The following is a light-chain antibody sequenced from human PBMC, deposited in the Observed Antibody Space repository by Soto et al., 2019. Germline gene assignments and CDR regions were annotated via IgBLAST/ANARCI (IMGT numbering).Light chain of an antibody. CDR1: QTISSW. Sequence: DIQMTQSPSTLSGSVGDRVTITCRASQTISSWLAWYQQKPGKAPKLLIYKASTLKSGVPSRFSGSGSGTDFTLKISRVEAEDVGVYYCMQALQTRTFGQGTKVEIK. CDR3: MQALQTRT. V-gene: IGKV1-5*03. J-gene: IGKJ1*01. CDR2: KAS.